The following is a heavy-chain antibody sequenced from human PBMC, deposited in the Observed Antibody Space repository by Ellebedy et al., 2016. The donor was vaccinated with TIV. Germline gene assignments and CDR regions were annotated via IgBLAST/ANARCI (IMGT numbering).Heavy chain of an antibody. J-gene: IGHJ5*02. CDR3: TGGRGDRKWLDP. V-gene: IGHV1-46*01. CDR2: IDPSGGGT. CDR1: GYTFTESY. Sequence: AASVKVSCKVSGYTFTESYVHWVRQAPGQGLEWMGRIDPSGGGTFYAHNFQGRVTMTSDTSTTTVYMELRGLRSEDPAGYYCTGGRGDRKWLDPWGLGTLVTVSS. D-gene: IGHD3-10*01.